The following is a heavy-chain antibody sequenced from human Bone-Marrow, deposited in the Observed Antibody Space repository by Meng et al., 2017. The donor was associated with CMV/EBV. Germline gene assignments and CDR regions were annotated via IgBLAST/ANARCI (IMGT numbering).Heavy chain of an antibody. Sequence: GGSLRLSCAASGFTVSSNYMSWVRQAPGKGLEWVSVIYSGGSTYYADSVKGRFTISRDNSKTTLYLQMNSLRAEDTAVYYCARARLDSSPVYFDYWGQGTLVTVSS. D-gene: IGHD6-13*01. CDR1: GFTVSSNY. CDR3: ARARLDSSPVYFDY. CDR2: IYSGGST. J-gene: IGHJ4*02. V-gene: IGHV3-53*01.